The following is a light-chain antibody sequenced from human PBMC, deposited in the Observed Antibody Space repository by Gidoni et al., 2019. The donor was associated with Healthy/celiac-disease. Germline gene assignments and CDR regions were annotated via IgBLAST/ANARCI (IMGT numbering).Light chain of an antibody. CDR1: QSISSW. CDR2: DAS. CDR3: QQYNSYQT. V-gene: IGKV1-5*01. J-gene: IGKJ1*01. Sequence: DIQMTQSPSTLSASVGDRVTITCRASQSISSWLAWDQQKPGKDPKLLIYDASSLESGGPSRFSGSGSGTEITPTISSLQPDDFATYYCQQYNSYQTVGQGTKGEIK.